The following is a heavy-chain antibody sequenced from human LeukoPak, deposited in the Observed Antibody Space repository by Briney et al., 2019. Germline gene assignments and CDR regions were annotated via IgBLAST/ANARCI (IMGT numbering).Heavy chain of an antibody. CDR1: GGSISSYY. V-gene: IGHV4-59*01. D-gene: IGHD4-23*01. J-gene: IGHJ4*02. CDR3: ARVAVVIDY. CDR2: IYYSGST. Sequence: SETLSLTCTVSGGSISSYYWSWIRQPPGKGLEWIGYIYYSGSTNYNPSLKSRVTISVDTSKNQFSLKLSSVTAADTAVYYCARVAVVIDYWGQGTLVTVSS.